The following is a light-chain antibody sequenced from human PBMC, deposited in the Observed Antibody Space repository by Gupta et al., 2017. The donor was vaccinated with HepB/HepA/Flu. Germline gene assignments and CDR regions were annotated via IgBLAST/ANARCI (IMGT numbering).Light chain of an antibody. V-gene: IGKV1-8*01. CDR1: QDIGIA. Sequence: ATRMPQSPTSFSASLGDIVTITCRASQDIGIALAWYQQKPGKAPNLLIHAASTLHSGVPSRFRGSGSGTEFTLTISRLQSEDFATYYCQQYYSYRRRFGQGTKVEVK. CDR3: QQYYSYRRR. CDR2: AAS. J-gene: IGKJ1*01.